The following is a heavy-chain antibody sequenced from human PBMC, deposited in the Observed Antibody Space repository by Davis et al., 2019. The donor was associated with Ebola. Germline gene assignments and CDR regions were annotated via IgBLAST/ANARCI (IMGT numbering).Heavy chain of an antibody. CDR1: GYTFTAYH. D-gene: IGHD2-2*02. CDR3: ARDSPVGIVVVPAAILGMDA. Sequence: ASVKVSCKASGYTFTAYHMHWVRQAPGQGLEWMGRMNPHSGGTNYAQTFQGRVTMISDTSISTAYMELSRLRSDDTAVYYCARDSPVGIVVVPAAILGMDAWGKGTTVTVSS. J-gene: IGHJ6*04. CDR2: MNPHSGGT. V-gene: IGHV1-2*06.